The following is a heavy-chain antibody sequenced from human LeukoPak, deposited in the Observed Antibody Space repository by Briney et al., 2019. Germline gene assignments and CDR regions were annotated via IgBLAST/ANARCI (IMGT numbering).Heavy chain of an antibody. CDR3: ATVSYEDDYGDYVFQH. J-gene: IGHJ1*01. Sequence: ASVKVSCKVSGYTLTELSMRWVRQAPGKGLEWMGGFDPEDGETIYAQKFQGRVTMTEDTSTDTAYMELSSLRSEDTAVYYCATVSYEDDYGDYVFQHWGQGTLVTVSS. CDR1: GYTLTELS. CDR2: FDPEDGET. D-gene: IGHD4-17*01. V-gene: IGHV1-24*01.